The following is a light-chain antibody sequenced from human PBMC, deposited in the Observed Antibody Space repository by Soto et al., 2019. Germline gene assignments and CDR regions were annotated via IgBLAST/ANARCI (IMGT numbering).Light chain of an antibody. CDR1: QSVSSY. J-gene: IGKJ1*01. CDR3: QQRSDWPT. V-gene: IGKV3-11*01. Sequence: DIVLTQSPLTLSLSPGERATLSCRASQSVSSYLAWYQQRPGQAPRLLIYDASNRATGIPARFSASGSGTDFTLTISSLEPEDSAVYYCQQRSDWPTFGQGTKVELK. CDR2: DAS.